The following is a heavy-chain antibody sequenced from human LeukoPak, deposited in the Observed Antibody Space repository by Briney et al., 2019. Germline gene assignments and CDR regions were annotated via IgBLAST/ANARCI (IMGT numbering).Heavy chain of an antibody. CDR3: ARVDTAMDPYYFDY. D-gene: IGHD5-18*01. Sequence: AASVQFSCKASGGPFISYAISWVRQAPGQGLEWMGGIIPIFGTANYAQKFQGRVTITADESTSPAYMELSSLRSEATAVYYCARVDTAMDPYYFDYWGQGTLVTVSS. J-gene: IGHJ4*02. CDR1: GGPFISYA. V-gene: IGHV1-69*13. CDR2: IIPIFGTA.